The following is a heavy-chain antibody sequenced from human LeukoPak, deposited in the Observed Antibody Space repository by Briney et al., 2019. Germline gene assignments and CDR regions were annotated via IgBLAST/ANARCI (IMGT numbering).Heavy chain of an antibody. D-gene: IGHD3-10*01. J-gene: IGHJ5*02. V-gene: IGHV4-59*12. CDR3: ARRSYYYGSGRYNWFDP. Sequence: SETLSLTCTVSGGSISSYYWSWIRQPPGKGLEWIGYIYYSGSTNYNPSLKSRVTISVETSKNQFSLKLSSVTAADTAVYYCARRSYYYGSGRYNWFDPWGQGTLVTVSS. CDR1: GGSISSYY. CDR2: IYYSGST.